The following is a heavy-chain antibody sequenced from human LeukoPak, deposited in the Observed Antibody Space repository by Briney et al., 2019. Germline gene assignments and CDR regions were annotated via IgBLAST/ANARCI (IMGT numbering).Heavy chain of an antibody. CDR3: TRSGDGAFDN. CDR1: GFTDG. Sequence: GGSLRLSCAASGFTDGMNWVRHTPGKGLEWVSYISYNSDTTHYADSVKGRFTISRDNARNSLYLQMNSLRAEDTAVYYCTRSGDGAFDNWGPGTMVTVSS. D-gene: IGHD3-10*01. CDR2: ISYNSDTT. J-gene: IGHJ3*02. V-gene: IGHV3-48*04.